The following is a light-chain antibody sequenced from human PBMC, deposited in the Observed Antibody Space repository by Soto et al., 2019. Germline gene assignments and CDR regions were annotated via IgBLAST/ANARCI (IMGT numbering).Light chain of an antibody. CDR1: SXDIGAYNY. Sequence: QSVLTQSPSASASPGQSVTISCTGSSXDIGAYNYVSWYQQHPGKAPKLIIYEVNKRPSGVPDRFSGSKSGITASLTVSGLQADDEADYYCGAHAGSNTWVFGGGTKVTVL. CDR3: GAHAGSNTWV. J-gene: IGLJ3*02. CDR2: EVN. V-gene: IGLV2-8*01.